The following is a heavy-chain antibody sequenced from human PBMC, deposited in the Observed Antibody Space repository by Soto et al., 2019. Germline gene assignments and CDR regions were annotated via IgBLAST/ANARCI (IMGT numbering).Heavy chain of an antibody. CDR2: IYWDDDT. D-gene: IGHD3-16*01. J-gene: IGHJ3*01. Sequence: HITLKESGPTLVKPTQTLTLTCIFSGFSFSADGVGVGWIRQPPGKTLEWLALIYWDDDTRYRPSLKSRLTITKDSYKNQVVLTMTKMDPLDTDTYYCAHAFGGTSWPNDAFDVWGQGTVVTVSS. V-gene: IGHV2-5*02. CDR1: GFSFSADGVG. CDR3: AHAFGGTSWPNDAFDV.